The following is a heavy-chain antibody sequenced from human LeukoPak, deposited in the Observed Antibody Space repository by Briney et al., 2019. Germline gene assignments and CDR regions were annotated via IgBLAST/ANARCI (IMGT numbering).Heavy chain of an antibody. J-gene: IGHJ4*02. CDR2: ISGGGST. CDR3: AKDEYYYDSSGYYFDY. Sequence: GGSLRLSRAASGFTFSSYAMSWVRQAPGKGLEWVSAISGGGSTYYADSVKGRFTISRDNSKNTLYLQMNSLRAEDTAVYYCAKDEYYYDSSGYYFDYWGQGTLVTVSS. CDR1: GFTFSSYA. V-gene: IGHV3-23*01. D-gene: IGHD3-22*01.